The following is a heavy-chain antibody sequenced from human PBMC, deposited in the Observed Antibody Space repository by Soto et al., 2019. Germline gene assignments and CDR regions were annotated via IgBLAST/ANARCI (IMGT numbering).Heavy chain of an antibody. D-gene: IGHD3-10*01. CDR2: INPNSGGT. V-gene: IGHV1-2*02. CDR3: ARETTPYFYGSGSYHGMDV. CDR1: GYTFTGYY. J-gene: IGHJ6*02. Sequence: GASVKVSCKASGYTFTGYYMHWVRQAPGQGLEWMGWINPNSGGTNYAQKFQGRVTMTRDTSISTAYMELSRLRSDDTAVYYCARETTPYFYGSGSYHGMDVWGQGTTVTVSS.